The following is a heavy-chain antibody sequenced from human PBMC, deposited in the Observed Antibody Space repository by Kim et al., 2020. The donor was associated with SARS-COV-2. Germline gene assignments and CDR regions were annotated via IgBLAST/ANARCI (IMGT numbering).Heavy chain of an antibody. CDR2: INHSGST. Sequence: SETLSLTCAVYGGSFSGYYWSWIRQPPGKGLEWIGEINHSGSTNYNPSLKSRVTISVDTSKNQFSLKLSSVTAADTAVYYCARKGVVPAAPTPSFDYWGQGTLVTVSS. J-gene: IGHJ4*02. D-gene: IGHD2-2*01. CDR3: ARKGVVPAAPTPSFDY. CDR1: GGSFSGYY. V-gene: IGHV4-34*01.